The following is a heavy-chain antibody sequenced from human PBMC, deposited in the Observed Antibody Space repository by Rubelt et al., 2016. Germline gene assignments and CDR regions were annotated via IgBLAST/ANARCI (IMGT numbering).Heavy chain of an antibody. D-gene: IGHD2-8*01. J-gene: IGHJ4*02. CDR1: GFTFSSYS. V-gene: IGHV3-48*04. Sequence: EVQLVESGGGLVQPGGSLRLSCAASGFTFSSYSMNWVRQAPGKGLEWVSYISSGSSTIYYADSVKGRFTISRDNAKNSLYLQMNGRRAEETAIYYWARGRTVYGILADYWGQGTLVTVSS. CDR2: ISSGSSTI. CDR3: ARGRTVYGILADY.